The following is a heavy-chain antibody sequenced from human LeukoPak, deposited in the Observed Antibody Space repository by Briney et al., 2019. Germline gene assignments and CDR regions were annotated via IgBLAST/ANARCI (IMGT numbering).Heavy chain of an antibody. Sequence: TGGSLRLSCAASGFTFSSFWMSWVRQAPGKGLEWVANIKQDGSETYFVDSVKGRFTISRDNAKNSLYLEMSSLRAEDTAVYYCARGGQRFDPWGQGTLVTVSS. J-gene: IGHJ5*02. D-gene: IGHD2-2*01. CDR3: ARGGQRFDP. V-gene: IGHV3-7*04. CDR2: IKQDGSET. CDR1: GFTFSSFW.